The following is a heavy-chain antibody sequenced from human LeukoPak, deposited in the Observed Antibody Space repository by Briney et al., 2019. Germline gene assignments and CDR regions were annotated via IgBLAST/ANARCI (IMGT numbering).Heavy chain of an antibody. Sequence: GGSLRLSCAASGFSLSNYEMNWVRQAPGKGLEWVSYISSSGSTIYYADSVKGRFTTSRDNAKNSLYLQMNSLRAEGTAVYYCARGRCSSTSCYANYYYYYMDVWGKGTTVTVSS. J-gene: IGHJ6*03. V-gene: IGHV3-48*03. D-gene: IGHD2-2*01. CDR1: GFSLSNYE. CDR3: ARGRCSSTSCYANYYYYYMDV. CDR2: ISSSGSTI.